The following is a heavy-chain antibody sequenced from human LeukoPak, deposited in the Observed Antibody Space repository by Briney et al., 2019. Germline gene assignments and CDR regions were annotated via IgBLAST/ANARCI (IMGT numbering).Heavy chain of an antibody. J-gene: IGHJ4*03. CDR3: AKGGSLTTVTHFDY. V-gene: IGHV3-23*01. Sequence: PGGSLRLSCEASGFSFPYGMNWVRQAPGKGLEWVSGIGDSGGSTYYADSVKGRFTISRDNSKNTLYLQMNSLRAEDTAVYYCAKGGSLTTVTHFDYWGQGTMVTVSS. D-gene: IGHD4-17*01. CDR1: GFSFPYG. CDR2: IGDSGGST.